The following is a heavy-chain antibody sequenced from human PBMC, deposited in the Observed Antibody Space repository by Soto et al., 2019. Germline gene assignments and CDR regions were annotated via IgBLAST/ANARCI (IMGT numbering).Heavy chain of an antibody. CDR1: GGSISSSSHY. D-gene: IGHD6-13*01. CDR3: ARRSSGTFDY. Sequence: QLQLQESGPGLVKPSETLSLTCTVSGGSISSSSHYWGWIRQPPGKGLEWMGSIYYSGSTYYNPSLKRRVTISVDTSKNQSSLKLSSVTAADTAVYYCARRSSGTFDYWGQGTLVTVSS. J-gene: IGHJ4*02. V-gene: IGHV4-39*01. CDR2: IYYSGST.